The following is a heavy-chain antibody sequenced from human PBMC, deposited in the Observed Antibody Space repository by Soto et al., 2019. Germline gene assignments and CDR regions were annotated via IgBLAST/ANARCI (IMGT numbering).Heavy chain of an antibody. CDR2: ISGGGGRT. V-gene: IGHV3-23*01. D-gene: IGHD3-10*01. J-gene: IGHJ4*02. CDR1: GFTFSSYA. CDR3: AKLLWFGEAAIDY. Sequence: EVQLLESGGGLVQPGGSLRLSCAASGFTFSSYAMSWVRQAPGKGLEWVSAISGGGGRTYYADSVKDRFTISRDTSKNTLYLQMNSLRAEDTAVYYCAKLLWFGEAAIDYWGQGTLVTVSS.